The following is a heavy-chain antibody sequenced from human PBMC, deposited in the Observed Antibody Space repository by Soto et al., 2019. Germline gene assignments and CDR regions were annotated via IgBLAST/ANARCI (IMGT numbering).Heavy chain of an antibody. J-gene: IGHJ6*03. V-gene: IGHV1-18*01. CDR2: ISAYNGNT. D-gene: IGHD6-19*01. CDR1: GYTFTSYG. CDR3: ARYSSGWREAYYYYMDV. Sequence: ASVKVSCKASGYTFTSYGISWVRQAPGQGLEWMGWISAYNGNTNYAQKLQGRVTMTTDTSTSTAYMELRSLRSDDTAVYYCARYSSGWREAYYYYMDVWGKGTTVTVSS.